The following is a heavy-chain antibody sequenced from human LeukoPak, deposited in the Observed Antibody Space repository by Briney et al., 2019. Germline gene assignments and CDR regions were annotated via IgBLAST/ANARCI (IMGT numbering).Heavy chain of an antibody. D-gene: IGHD5-24*01. V-gene: IGHV3-53*01. Sequence: TYYADSVKGRFTISRDNPKNTLYLQMNSLRAEDTAVYYCARDLEMAAITSDYWGPGGLVTFSS. CDR2: T. J-gene: IGHJ4*02. CDR3: ARDLEMAAITSDY.